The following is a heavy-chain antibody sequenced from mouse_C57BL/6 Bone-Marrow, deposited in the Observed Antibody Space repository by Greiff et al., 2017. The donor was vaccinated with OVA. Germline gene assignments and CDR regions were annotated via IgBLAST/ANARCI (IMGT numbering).Heavy chain of an antibody. Sequence: VKLQESGAELARPGASVKMSCKASGYTFTSYTMHWVKQRPGQGLEWIGYINPSSGYTKYNQKFKDKATLTADKSSSTAYMQLSSLTSEDSAVYYCARYPHDGYYLDYWGQGTTLTVSS. V-gene: IGHV1-4*01. CDR2: INPSSGYT. D-gene: IGHD2-3*01. CDR3: ARYPHDGYYLDY. CDR1: GYTFTSYT. J-gene: IGHJ2*01.